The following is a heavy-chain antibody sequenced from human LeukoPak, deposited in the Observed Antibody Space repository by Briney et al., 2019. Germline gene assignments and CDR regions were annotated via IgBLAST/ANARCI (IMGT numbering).Heavy chain of an antibody. Sequence: PGGSLRLSCAASGFPLSSYSINWVRQAPGKGLEWVSYISSSGSAIYYVDSVKGRFTVSRDNAKNTLFLQMNSPRAEDTAVYYCVRVKGSYFDYWGQGALVT. J-gene: IGHJ4*02. CDR3: VRVKGSYFDY. D-gene: IGHD2-15*01. CDR2: ISSSGSAI. V-gene: IGHV3-48*01. CDR1: GFPLSSYS.